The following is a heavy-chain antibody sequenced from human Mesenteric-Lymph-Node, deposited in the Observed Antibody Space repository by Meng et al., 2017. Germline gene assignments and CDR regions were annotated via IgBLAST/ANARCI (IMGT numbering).Heavy chain of an antibody. J-gene: IGHJ5*02. CDR2: IYYSGST. D-gene: IGHD4-17*01. CDR1: GGSISSGDYY. Sequence: QVRRQGSGPGRVQPSQSLALTCTVSGGSISSGDYYWSWIRQPPGKGLEWIGYIYYSGSTYSNASLKSRVTISIDRSKNQFSLKLSSVTAADTAVYYCARDRKHYGERGWFDPWGQGTLVTVSS. CDR3: ARDRKHYGERGWFDP. V-gene: IGHV4-30-4*01.